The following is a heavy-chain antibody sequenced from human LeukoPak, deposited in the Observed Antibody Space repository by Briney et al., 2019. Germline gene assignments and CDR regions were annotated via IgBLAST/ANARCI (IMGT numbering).Heavy chain of an antibody. CDR3: ARHTTVVTPFSR. D-gene: IGHD4-23*01. V-gene: IGHV4-59*01. CDR2: IYYSGST. CDR1: GGSISSYY. J-gene: IGHJ4*02. Sequence: SETLSLTCTVSGGSISSYYWSWIRRPPGKGLEWIGYIYYSGSTNYNPSLKSRVTISVDTSKNQFSLKLSSVTAADTAVYYCARHTTVVTPFSRWGQGTLVTVSS.